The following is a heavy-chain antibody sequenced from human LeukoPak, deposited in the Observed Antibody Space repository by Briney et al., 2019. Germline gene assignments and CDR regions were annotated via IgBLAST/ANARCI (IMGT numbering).Heavy chain of an antibody. D-gene: IGHD2/OR15-2a*01. J-gene: IGHJ4*02. CDR2: ISSSGSTI. CDR3: ARDQESYLIYFDY. CDR1: EFTLSIYW. V-gene: IGHV3-48*03. Sequence: PGGSPRLSCAASEFTLSIYWMSWVRQAPGKGLEWVSYISSSGSTIYYADSVKGRFTISRDNAKNSLYLQMNSLRAEDTAVYYCARDQESYLIYFDYWGQGTLVTVSS.